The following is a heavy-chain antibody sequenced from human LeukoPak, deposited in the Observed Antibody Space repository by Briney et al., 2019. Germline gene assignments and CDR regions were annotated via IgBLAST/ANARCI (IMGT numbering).Heavy chain of an antibody. CDR2: INPNSGGT. J-gene: IGHJ3*02. CDR1: GYTFTCYY. CDR3: ARSRLLRYDAFDI. Sequence: ASVKVSCKASGYTFTCYYIHWVRQAPGQGLEWMGWINPNSGGTNYAQNFQGRVTMTRDTSISTAYLEVSRLRSDDTAVYYCARSRLLRYDAFDIWGQGTMVTVSS. V-gene: IGHV1-2*02. D-gene: IGHD2/OR15-2a*01.